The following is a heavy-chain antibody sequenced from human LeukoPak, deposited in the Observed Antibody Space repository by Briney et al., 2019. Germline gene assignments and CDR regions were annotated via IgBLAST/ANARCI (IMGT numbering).Heavy chain of an antibody. CDR3: ARELERRSAIFDY. D-gene: IGHD1-1*01. CDR2: INPSGGST. CDR1: GYTFTSYG. V-gene: IGHV1-46*01. J-gene: IGHJ4*02. Sequence: GASVKVSCKASGYTFTSYGISWVRQAPGQGLEWMGIINPSGGSTSYAQKFQGRVTMTRDTSTSTVYMELSSLRSEDTAVYYCARELERRSAIFDYWGQGTLVTVSS.